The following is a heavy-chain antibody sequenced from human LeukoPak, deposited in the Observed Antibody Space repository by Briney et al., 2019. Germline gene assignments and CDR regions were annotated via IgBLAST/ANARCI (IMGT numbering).Heavy chain of an antibody. CDR1: GFTFTDYW. Sequence: GGSLRLSCEVSGFTFTDYWMNWVRQAPGKGPEWVASIRQDGSEKTYVDSVKGRFTISRDNTKNSLSLQLNGLRAEDTAVYYWGGDGTAAVFYFALGGQEPLVPVSS. CDR2: IRQDGSEK. J-gene: IGHJ4*01. D-gene: IGHD6-25*01. V-gene: IGHV3-7*01. CDR3: GGDGTAAVFYFAL.